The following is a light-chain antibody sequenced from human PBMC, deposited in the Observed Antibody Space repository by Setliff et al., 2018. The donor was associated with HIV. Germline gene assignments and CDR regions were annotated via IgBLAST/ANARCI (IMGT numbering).Light chain of an antibody. CDR2: EVS. Sequence: QSVLAQPASVSGSPGQSITISCTGSSSDVGSYNLVSWYQQHPRKAPKLMIYEVSKWPPGVSNRFSGSKSGNTASLTISGLQAEDEADYYCCSYAGSSTFVFGGGTKVTVL. V-gene: IGLV2-23*02. CDR1: SSDVGSYNL. J-gene: IGLJ3*02. CDR3: CSYAGSSTFV.